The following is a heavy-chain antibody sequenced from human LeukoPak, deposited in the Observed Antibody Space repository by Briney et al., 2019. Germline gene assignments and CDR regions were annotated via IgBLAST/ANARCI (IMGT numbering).Heavy chain of an antibody. D-gene: IGHD3-10*01. CDR3: AGSGSYYPYYYYYGMDV. CDR1: GFTFSSYG. V-gene: IGHV3-21*01. Sequence: GGSLRLSCAASGFTFSSYGMNWVRQAPGKGLEWVSSISSSSSYIYYADSVKGRFTISRDNAKNSLYLQMNSLRAEDTAVYYCAGSGSYYPYYYYYGMDVWGQGTTVTVSS. J-gene: IGHJ6*02. CDR2: ISSSSSYI.